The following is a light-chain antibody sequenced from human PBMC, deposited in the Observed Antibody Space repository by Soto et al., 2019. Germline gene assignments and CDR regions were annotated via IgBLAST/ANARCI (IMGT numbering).Light chain of an antibody. CDR3: SSYTTSTTLIV. CDR1: SXDVGAYNY. J-gene: IGLJ1*01. CDR2: DVT. V-gene: IGLV2-14*01. Sequence: QSALTQPVSVSGSPGQSITIFCTGTSXDVGAYNYVSWYQQHPGTAPKLIIYDVTIRPSGVSDRFSGSKSGNTASLSISGLQAEDEADYYCSSYTTSTTLIVFGTGTKVIFL.